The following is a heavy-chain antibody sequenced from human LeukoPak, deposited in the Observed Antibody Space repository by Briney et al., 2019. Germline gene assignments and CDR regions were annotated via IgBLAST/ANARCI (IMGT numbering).Heavy chain of an antibody. CDR3: GKTDIYFNPIDY. D-gene: IGHD3-9*01. CDR1: GVSISTSEW. Sequence: SETLSLTCAVSGVSISTSEWWIWVRQPPGQGLEWIGEIHRDGRTRYNPSLTSRVTMSMDYSKNQFSLNVRFVTAEDTAIYYCGKTDIYFNPIDYWGPGSLVTVSS. CDR2: IHRDGRT. V-gene: IGHV4-4*02. J-gene: IGHJ4*02.